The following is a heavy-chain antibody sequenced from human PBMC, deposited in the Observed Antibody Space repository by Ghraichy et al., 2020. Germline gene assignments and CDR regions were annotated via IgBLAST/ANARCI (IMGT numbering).Heavy chain of an antibody. CDR2: ISWNSGSI. CDR3: AKDKGALMKAGFDY. Sequence: SLNISCAASGFTFDDYAMHWVRQAPGKGLEWVPGISWNSGSIGYADSVKGRFTISRDNSKNSLYLQMNSLRAEDTALYYCAKDKGALMKAGFDYWGQGTLVTVSS. CDR1: GFTFDDYA. V-gene: IGHV3-9*01. D-gene: IGHD2-8*01. J-gene: IGHJ4*02.